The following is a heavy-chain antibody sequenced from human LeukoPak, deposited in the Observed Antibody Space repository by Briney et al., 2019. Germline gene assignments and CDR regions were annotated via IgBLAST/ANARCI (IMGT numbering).Heavy chain of an antibody. CDR1: GGPVNSGSYY. J-gene: IGHJ4*02. CDR3: ARAAYSGSYHSDY. V-gene: IGHV4-61*01. D-gene: IGHD1-26*01. CDR2: IYYSGST. Sequence: SETLSLTCTVSGGPVNSGSYYWNWIRQPPGKGLEWIGYIYYSGSTNYNPSLKSRVTISVDTSKNQFSLKLGSVTAADTAVYYCARAAYSGSYHSDYWGQGTLVTVSS.